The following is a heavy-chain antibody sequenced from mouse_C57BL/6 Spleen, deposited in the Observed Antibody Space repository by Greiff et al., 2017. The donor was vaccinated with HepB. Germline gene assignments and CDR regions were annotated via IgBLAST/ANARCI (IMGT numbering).Heavy chain of an antibody. CDR2: ISDGGSYT. CDR3: AREGYYGSSFFDY. Sequence: EVKLVESGGGLVKPGGSLKLSCAASGFTFSSYAMSWVRQTPEKRLEWVATISDGGSYTYYPDNVKGRFTISRDNAKNNRYLQMSHLKSEDTAMYYCAREGYYGSSFFDYWGQGTTLTVSS. J-gene: IGHJ2*01. V-gene: IGHV5-4*01. D-gene: IGHD1-1*01. CDR1: GFTFSSYA.